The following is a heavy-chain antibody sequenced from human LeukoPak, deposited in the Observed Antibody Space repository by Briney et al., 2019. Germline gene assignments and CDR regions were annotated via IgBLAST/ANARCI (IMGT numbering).Heavy chain of an antibody. CDR3: ARHVGNSGSGSYLTYFDY. J-gene: IGHJ4*02. CDR1: GGSISSSNW. V-gene: IGHV4-4*02. D-gene: IGHD3-10*01. Sequence: SGTLSLTCAVSGGSISSSNWWSWVRQPPGKGLEWIGHIYYSGSTHYNPSLKSRVTISVDTSKNQFSLRLSSVTAADTAVYYCARHVGNSGSGSYLTYFDYWGQGTLVTVSS. CDR2: IYYSGST.